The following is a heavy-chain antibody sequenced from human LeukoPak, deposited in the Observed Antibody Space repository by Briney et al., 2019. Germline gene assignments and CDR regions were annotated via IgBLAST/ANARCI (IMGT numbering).Heavy chain of an antibody. V-gene: IGHV4-34*01. D-gene: IGHD3-10*01. CDR3: ARGQPGNYYGSGSYYKGPIDY. Sequence: SETLSLTCAVYGGSFSGYYWSWIRQPPGKGLEWIGEINHSGSTNYNPSLKSRVTISVDTSKNQFSLKLSSVTAADTAVYYCARGQPGNYYGSGSYYKGPIDYWGQGTLVTVSS. CDR1: GGSFSGYY. J-gene: IGHJ4*02. CDR2: INHSGST.